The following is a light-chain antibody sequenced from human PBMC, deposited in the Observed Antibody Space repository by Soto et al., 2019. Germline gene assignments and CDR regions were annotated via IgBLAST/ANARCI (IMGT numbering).Light chain of an antibody. V-gene: IGKV3-20*01. CDR1: RSFSSSY. Sequence: EIVLTQSPGTLSLSPGERVTLSCRASRSFSSSYLAWYQQKPGQAPRLLIYAASRRAAGIPDRFSGSGSGADFTLTISRLEPEDFAVYYCQQYGSSPPYTFGQGTKLEIK. J-gene: IGKJ2*01. CDR3: QQYGSSPPYT. CDR2: AAS.